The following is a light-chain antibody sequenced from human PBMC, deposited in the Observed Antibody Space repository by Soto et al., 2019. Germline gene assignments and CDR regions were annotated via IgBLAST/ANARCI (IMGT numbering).Light chain of an antibody. CDR1: QSVSSY. V-gene: IGKV3-11*01. CDR2: DAS. CDR3: QQRSNWPPYT. Sequence: EIVLTQSPATLSLSPGERATLSCSASQSVSSYLAWYQQKPGQAPRLLIDDASNRATCIPARFSGSGAGTDFTLTISSLEPEDCEVYYGQQRSNWPPYTFGQGTKLEIK. J-gene: IGKJ2*01.